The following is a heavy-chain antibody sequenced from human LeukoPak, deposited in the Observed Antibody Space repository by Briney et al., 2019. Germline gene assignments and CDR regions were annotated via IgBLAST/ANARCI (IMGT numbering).Heavy chain of an antibody. CDR1: GYTFTSYY. D-gene: IGHD1-26*01. Sequence: ASVKVSCKASGYTFTSYYMHWVRQAPGQGLEWMGIINPTGGSTSSAQKFQGRVTMTRDTSTSTVYMGLSSLRSEDTAVYYCARAGGGSYDYWGQGTLVTVSS. V-gene: IGHV1-46*01. J-gene: IGHJ4*02. CDR3: ARAGGGSYDY. CDR2: INPTGGST.